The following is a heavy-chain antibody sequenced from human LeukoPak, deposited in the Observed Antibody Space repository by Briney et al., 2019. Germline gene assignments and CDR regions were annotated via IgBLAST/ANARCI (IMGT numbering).Heavy chain of an antibody. Sequence: GGSLTLSCAASGFTFSIYPMTWVRQAPGKGLEWVSAIRCSGGSTYRADSGKGRFTIYRDNPKNTLYLQMNSLRAEDTAVYYCARLYSSSWYTQSGGWFDPWGQGTLVTVSS. J-gene: IGHJ5*02. D-gene: IGHD6-13*01. CDR1: GFTFSIYP. CDR2: IRCSGGST. CDR3: ARLYSSSWYTQSGGWFDP. V-gene: IGHV3-23*01.